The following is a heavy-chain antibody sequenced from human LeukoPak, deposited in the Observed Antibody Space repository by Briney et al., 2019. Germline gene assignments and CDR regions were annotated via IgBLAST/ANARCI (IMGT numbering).Heavy chain of an antibody. J-gene: IGHJ4*02. CDR3: SKDFEYSGYSSSNFDY. Sequence: GGSLRLSCAASGFTFSSYAMSWVRQAPGKGLEWVSGVSGSGGSTYYADSVKGRFTISRDNSKNTLFLQMNSLRAEDTAVYYCSKDFEYSGYSSSNFDYWGQGTLVTVSS. V-gene: IGHV3-23*01. CDR1: GFTFSSYA. D-gene: IGHD6-13*01. CDR2: VSGSGGST.